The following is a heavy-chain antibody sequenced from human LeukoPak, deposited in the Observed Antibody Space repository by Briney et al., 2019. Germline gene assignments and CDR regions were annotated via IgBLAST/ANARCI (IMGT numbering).Heavy chain of an antibody. D-gene: IGHD5-18*01. CDR1: GASISGYY. CDR3: ARQPAGYSYGAGAFDI. Sequence: SETLSLTCTFSGASISGYYCSWIRQPPGKGLEWIAHIYYSGSTYYSPSLKSRVTISVDTSKNQCSLKLTSVTAADTAVYYCARQPAGYSYGAGAFDIWGQGTMVTVSS. V-gene: IGHV4-59*13. J-gene: IGHJ3*02. CDR2: IYYSGST.